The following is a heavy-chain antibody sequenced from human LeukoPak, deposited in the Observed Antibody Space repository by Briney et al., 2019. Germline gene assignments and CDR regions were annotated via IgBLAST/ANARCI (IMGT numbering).Heavy chain of an antibody. V-gene: IGHV3-21*01. CDR2: ISSSSSYI. CDR3: AREDHGDYAVHY. CDR1: GFTFSSYS. D-gene: IGHD4-17*01. Sequence: GGSLRLSCAASGFTFSSYSMNWVRQAPGKGLEWVSSISSSSSYIYYADSVKGRFTISRDNAKNSLYLQMNSLRAEDTAVYYCAREDHGDYAVHYWGQGTLVTVSS. J-gene: IGHJ4*02.